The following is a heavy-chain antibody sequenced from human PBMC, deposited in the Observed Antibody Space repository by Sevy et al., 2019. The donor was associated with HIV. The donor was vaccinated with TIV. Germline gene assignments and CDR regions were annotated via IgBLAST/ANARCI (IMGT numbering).Heavy chain of an antibody. Sequence: GGSLRLSCAASGFTFSSYGMHWVRQAPGKGLEWVAFIRYDGSNKYYADSVKGRFTISRDNSKNTLYLQMNSLRAEDTAVYYCAKDHYDSSGYFDYWGQRTLVTVSS. J-gene: IGHJ4*02. CDR1: GFTFSSYG. CDR3: AKDHYDSSGYFDY. D-gene: IGHD3-22*01. V-gene: IGHV3-30*02. CDR2: IRYDGSNK.